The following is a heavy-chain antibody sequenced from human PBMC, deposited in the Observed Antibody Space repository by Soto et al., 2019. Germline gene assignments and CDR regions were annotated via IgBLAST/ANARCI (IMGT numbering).Heavy chain of an antibody. CDR2: ISSSSSYI. CDR1: GFTFSSYS. J-gene: IGHJ4*02. CDR3: ARDLEDVVVPAAITDY. Sequence: EVQLVESGGGLVKPGGSLRLSCAASGFTFSSYSMNWVRQAPGKGLEWVSAISSSSSYIYYADSVKGRFTISRDNAKNSLYLQMNSLRAEDTAVYYCARDLEDVVVPAAITDYWGQGTLVTVSS. D-gene: IGHD2-2*01. V-gene: IGHV3-21*01.